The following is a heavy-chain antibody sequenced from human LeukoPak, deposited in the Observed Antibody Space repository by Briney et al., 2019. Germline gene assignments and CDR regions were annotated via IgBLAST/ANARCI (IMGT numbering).Heavy chain of an antibody. Sequence: GGSLRLSCADSGFTFSSYAMSWVRQAPGKGLEWVSAISGSGGSTYYADSVKGRFTISRDNSKNTLYLQMNSLRAEDTAVYYCAKDRTSITMIVVVSLDYWGQGTLVTVSS. J-gene: IGHJ4*02. CDR1: GFTFSSYA. D-gene: IGHD3-22*01. V-gene: IGHV3-23*01. CDR3: AKDRTSITMIVVVSLDY. CDR2: ISGSGGST.